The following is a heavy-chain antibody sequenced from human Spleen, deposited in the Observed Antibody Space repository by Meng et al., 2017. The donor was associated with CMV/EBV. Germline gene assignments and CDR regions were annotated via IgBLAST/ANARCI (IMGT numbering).Heavy chain of an antibody. V-gene: IGHV4-39*07. D-gene: IGHD6-19*01. CDR2: IYYSGST. CDR1: GGSISRSSYY. CDR3: ARVEIAVALFDY. J-gene: IGHJ4*02. Sequence: SETLSLTCTVSGGSISRSSYYWGWIRQPPGKGLELIGSIYYSGSTYYNPSLKSRVTISVDTSKNQFSLKLSSATAADTAVYYCARVEIAVALFDYWGQGTLVTVSS.